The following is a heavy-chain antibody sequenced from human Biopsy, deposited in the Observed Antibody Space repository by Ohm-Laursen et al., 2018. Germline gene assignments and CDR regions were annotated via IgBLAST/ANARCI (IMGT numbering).Heavy chain of an antibody. D-gene: IGHD4-23*01. J-gene: IGHJ1*01. CDR2: ISYTGYT. CDR1: GGSFTGHY. V-gene: IGHV4-59*11. CDR3: ARGSNEYGGLYFPH. Sequence: SETLSLTWTVSGGSFTGHYWSWTRQPPGKGLEWIGHISYTGYTSYNASLKSRVTISVDTSRNHFSLRLSSLTAADTAVYYCARGSNEYGGLYFPHWGQGTLVTVSS.